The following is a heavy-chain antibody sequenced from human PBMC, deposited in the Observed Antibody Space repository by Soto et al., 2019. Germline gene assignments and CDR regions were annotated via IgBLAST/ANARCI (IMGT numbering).Heavy chain of an antibody. CDR3: AREASAVVSLDY. D-gene: IGHD2-15*01. J-gene: IGHJ4*02. Sequence: SVKVSCKASGGTFSSYPITWVRQAPGQGLEWLGGIFPIFGTTNYAQRFEDRVTITADELTSTAYMELSSLRSEDTAVYYCAREASAVVSLDYWGQGTLVTVSS. CDR2: IFPIFGTT. CDR1: GGTFSSYP. V-gene: IGHV1-69*13.